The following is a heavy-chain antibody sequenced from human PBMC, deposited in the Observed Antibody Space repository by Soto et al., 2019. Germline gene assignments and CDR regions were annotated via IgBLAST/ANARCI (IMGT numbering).Heavy chain of an antibody. D-gene: IGHD3-10*01. J-gene: IGHJ3*02. Sequence: PSETLSLTCTVSGGPISSGGYFWSWIRQHPGKGLEWIGDINYSGSTYSNPSLKSRVTISVDTSKNQFSLKLSSVTAADTAVYYCARDILLWFGELPPRAHDAFDIWGQGTMVTVSS. CDR1: GGPISSGGYF. V-gene: IGHV4-31*03. CDR3: ARDILLWFGELPPRAHDAFDI. CDR2: INYSGST.